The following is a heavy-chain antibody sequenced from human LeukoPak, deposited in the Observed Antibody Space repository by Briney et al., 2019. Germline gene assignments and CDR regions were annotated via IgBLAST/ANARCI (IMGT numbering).Heavy chain of an antibody. Sequence: GGSLRLSCAASGFTFSSYSMNWVRQAPGKGLEWVGRIRSKANDHATAYAASVRGRFTISRDDSENTAYLQMNSLKTEDTAIYYCTRRLMTTVNDYWGQGTLVTVSS. J-gene: IGHJ4*02. CDR1: GFTFSSYS. V-gene: IGHV3-73*01. CDR3: TRRLMTTVNDY. D-gene: IGHD4-17*01. CDR2: IRSKANDHAT.